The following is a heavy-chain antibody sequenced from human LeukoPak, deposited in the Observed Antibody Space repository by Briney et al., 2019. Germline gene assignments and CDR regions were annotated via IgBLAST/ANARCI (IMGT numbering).Heavy chain of an antibody. CDR1: GFTVSSNY. Sequence: GGSLRLSCAASGFTVSSNYMSWVRQAPGKGLEWVSGINWNGGSTGYADSVKGRFTISRDNAKNSLYLQMNSLRAEDTALYYCARIGYDILTSYSRRDYYYYYMDVWGKGTTVTVSS. CDR2: INWNGGST. D-gene: IGHD3-9*01. V-gene: IGHV3-20*04. CDR3: ARIGYDILTSYSRRDYYYYYMDV. J-gene: IGHJ6*03.